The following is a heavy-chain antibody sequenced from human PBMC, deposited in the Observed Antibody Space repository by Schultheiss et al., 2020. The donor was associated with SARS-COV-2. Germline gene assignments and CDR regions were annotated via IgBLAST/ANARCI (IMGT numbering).Heavy chain of an antibody. J-gene: IGHJ3*02. Sequence: GGSLRLSCAASGFTFSSYGMHWVRQAPGKGLEWVTFISYDGSNKDYADSLKGRLTISRDNSKNTLYLQMNSLRAEDTAVYYCAKDPSTYTGAFDIWGQGTMVTVSS. CDR2: ISYDGSNK. V-gene: IGHV3-30*18. CDR1: GFTFSSYG. CDR3: AKDPSTYTGAFDI. D-gene: IGHD3-16*01.